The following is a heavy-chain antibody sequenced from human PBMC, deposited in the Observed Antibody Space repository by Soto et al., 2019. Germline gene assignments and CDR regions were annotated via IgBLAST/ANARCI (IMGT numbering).Heavy chain of an antibody. CDR1: GGTFSSYA. Sequence: QVQLVQSGAEVKKPGSSVKVSCKASGGTFSSYAISWVRQAPGQGLEWMGGIIPIFGTANYAQKFQGRVTITAGESTSTAYMELSSLRCEDTAVYYCARGLRIAAAGTRGGVWFDPWGQGTLVTVSS. CDR3: ARGLRIAAAGTRGGVWFDP. CDR2: IIPIFGTA. J-gene: IGHJ5*02. D-gene: IGHD6-13*01. V-gene: IGHV1-69*12.